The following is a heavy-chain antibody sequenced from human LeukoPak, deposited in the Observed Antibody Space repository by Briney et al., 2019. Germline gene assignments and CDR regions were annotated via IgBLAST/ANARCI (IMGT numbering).Heavy chain of an antibody. V-gene: IGHV3-21*01. CDR2: ISSSSSYI. J-gene: IGHJ6*02. CDR3: AREIEMAYGLDV. D-gene: IGHD5-24*01. CDR1: GFTFSSYS. Sequence: GGSLRLSCAASGFTFSSYSMNWVRQAPWKGLEWVSSISSSSSYIYYADSVKGRFTISRDNAKNSLYLQMNSLRAEDTAVYYCAREIEMAYGLDVWGQGTTVTVSS.